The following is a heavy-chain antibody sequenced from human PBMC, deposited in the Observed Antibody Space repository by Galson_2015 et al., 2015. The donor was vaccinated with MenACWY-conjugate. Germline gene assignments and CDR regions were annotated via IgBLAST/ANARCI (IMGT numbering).Heavy chain of an antibody. D-gene: IGHD4-17*01. J-gene: IGHJ1*01. CDR2: IYPGDSDT. V-gene: IGHV5-51*01. CDR3: AGHKYPTLYGDYVYFQY. Sequence: QSGAEVKKPGESLKISCKGSGYTFISYWIGWVRQMPGKGLEWMGIIYPGDSDTRYSPSFQGQVTISADKSISTAYLQWSSLKASDTAMYYCAGHKYPTLYGDYVYFQYWGQGTLVTVSS. CDR1: GYTFISYW.